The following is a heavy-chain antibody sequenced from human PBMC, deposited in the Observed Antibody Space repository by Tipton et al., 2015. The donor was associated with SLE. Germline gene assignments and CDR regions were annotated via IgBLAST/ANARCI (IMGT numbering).Heavy chain of an antibody. Sequence: SLRLSCAASGFTFKDYSINWVRQAPGKGLEWVSSITSTSSDIYYADSVKGRFTISRDNAKNSAYLQMSSLRAEDTAIYHWARGTWGGYDSTFDDWGQGTLLIVSS. CDR2: ITSTSSDI. CDR1: GFTFKDYS. D-gene: IGHD5-12*01. V-gene: IGHV3-21*03. CDR3: ARGTWGGYDSTFDD. J-gene: IGHJ4*02.